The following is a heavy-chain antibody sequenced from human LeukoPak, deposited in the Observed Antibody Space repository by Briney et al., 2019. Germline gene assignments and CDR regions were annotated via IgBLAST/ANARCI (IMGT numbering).Heavy chain of an antibody. CDR2: IRYDGSNK. CDR3: AKVPLEIYYYGMDV. J-gene: IGHJ6*02. Sequence: GGSLRLSCAASGFTFSSYGMHWVRQAPGKGLEWVAFIRYDGSNKYYADSVKGRFTISRDNSKNTLYLQMNSLRAEDTAVYYCAKVPLEIYYYGMDVWGQGTTVTVSS. CDR1: GFTFSSYG. D-gene: IGHD1-1*01. V-gene: IGHV3-30*02.